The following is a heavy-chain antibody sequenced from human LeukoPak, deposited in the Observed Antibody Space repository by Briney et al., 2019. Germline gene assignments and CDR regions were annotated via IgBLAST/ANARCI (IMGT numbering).Heavy chain of an antibody. V-gene: IGHV3-30*04. D-gene: IGHD3-9*01. J-gene: IGHJ2*01. CDR3: AKDPKYYDILTGYYENWYFDL. CDR2: IAYDGSNK. Sequence: PGGSLRLSCAASGFTFSSYAMHWVRQAPGKGLEWVAVIAYDGSNKYYADSVKGRFTISRDNSKNTLYLQMNSLRAEDTAVYYCAKDPKYYDILTGYYENWYFDLWGRGTLVTVSS. CDR1: GFTFSSYA.